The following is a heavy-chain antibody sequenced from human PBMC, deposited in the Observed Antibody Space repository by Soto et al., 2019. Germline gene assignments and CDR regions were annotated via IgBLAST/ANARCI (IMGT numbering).Heavy chain of an antibody. D-gene: IGHD6-6*01. CDR3: ARDAWREYSSSGFDP. Sequence: ASVKVSCKASGGTFSSYAISWVRQAPGQGLEWMGGISPIFGKANYAQKFQGRVTITADTSTSTAYMELSSLRSDDTAVYYCARDAWREYSSSGFDPWGQGTLVTVSS. CDR2: ISPIFGKA. CDR1: GGTFSSYA. V-gene: IGHV1-69*06. J-gene: IGHJ5*02.